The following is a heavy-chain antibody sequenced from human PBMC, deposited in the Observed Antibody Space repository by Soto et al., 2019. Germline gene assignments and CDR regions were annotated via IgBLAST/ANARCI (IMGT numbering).Heavy chain of an antibody. Sequence: QVQLVQSGAEVKKPGSSVKVSCTASGGTFSSDAISWVRQAPGPGLEWMGGIIPIFGTANYAQKFQGRVTITAYKSTSTAYMELSSLRSEDTAVYYCARAGRSHMYYFDYWGQGTLVTVSS. J-gene: IGHJ4*02. CDR2: IIPIFGTA. CDR3: ARAGRSHMYYFDY. CDR1: GGTFSSDA. V-gene: IGHV1-69*06.